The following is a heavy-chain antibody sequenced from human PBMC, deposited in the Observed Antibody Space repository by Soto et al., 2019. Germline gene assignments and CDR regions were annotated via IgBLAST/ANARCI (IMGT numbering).Heavy chain of an antibody. D-gene: IGHD3-10*01. J-gene: IGHJ4*02. V-gene: IGHV3-30*18. CDR3: AKDWFRSGSYSDY. CDR1: GFTFSSYG. CDR2: ISYDGSNK. Sequence: QVQLVESGGGVVQPGRSLRLSCAASGFTFSSYGMHWVRQAPGKGLEWVAVISYDGSNKYYADSVKGRFTISRDNSKNTLYLQMNILRAEDTAVYYCAKDWFRSGSYSDYWGQGTLVTVSS.